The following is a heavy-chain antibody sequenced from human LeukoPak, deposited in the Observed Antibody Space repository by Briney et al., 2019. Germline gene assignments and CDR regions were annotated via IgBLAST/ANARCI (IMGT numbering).Heavy chain of an antibody. V-gene: IGHV3-30*02. CDR1: GFTFSSYG. J-gene: IGHJ4*02. CDR3: AKGVGSYSYGEFDY. D-gene: IGHD5-18*01. CDR2: IRYDGSNK. Sequence: GGSLRLSCAASGFTFSSYGMHWVRQAPGKGLEWVAFIRYDGSNKYYADSVKGRFTISRDNSKNTLYLQMNSLRAEDTAVYYCAKGVGSYSYGEFDYWGQGTLVTVSS.